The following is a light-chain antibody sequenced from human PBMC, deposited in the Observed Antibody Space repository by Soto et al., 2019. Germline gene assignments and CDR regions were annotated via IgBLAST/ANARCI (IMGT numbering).Light chain of an antibody. CDR3: ASWDDSLIGLV. V-gene: IGLV1-44*01. J-gene: IGLJ3*02. CDR2: STS. CDR1: SSNIGTNT. Sequence: QSVLTQPPSASGTPGQGVTISCSGSSSNIGTNTVSWYQQLPGTAPKLLIYSTSQRPSGVPDRFSGSRSGTSASLAISGLQSEDEAHYYCASWDDSLIGLVFGGGTKLTVL.